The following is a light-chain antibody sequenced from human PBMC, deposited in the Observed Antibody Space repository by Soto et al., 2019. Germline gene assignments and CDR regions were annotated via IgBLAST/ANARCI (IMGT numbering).Light chain of an antibody. CDR3: QQYGSSFAT. J-gene: IGKJ1*01. V-gene: IGKV3-20*01. CDR2: GAS. Sequence: EIVLPQSPGTLSLSPGERATLSCRASQSVGSKLAWYRQTPGQAPRLLIYGASTKATDTPARFSGSGAGTDFNLTISRVEPADFAMYYCQQYGSSFATFGQGTQVE. CDR1: QSVGSK.